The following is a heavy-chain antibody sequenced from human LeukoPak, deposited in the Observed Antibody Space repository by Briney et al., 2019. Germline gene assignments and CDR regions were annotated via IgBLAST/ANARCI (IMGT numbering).Heavy chain of an antibody. CDR3: ARGTYYYDSSGYYESGVHDY. Sequence: ASVKVSCKASGYTFTGYYTHWVRQAPGQGLEWMGWINPNSGGTNYAQKLQGRVTMTTDTSTTTAYMELRSLRSGDTAVYYCARGTYYYDSSGYYESGVHDYWGQGTLVTVSS. CDR2: INPNSGGT. J-gene: IGHJ4*02. D-gene: IGHD3-22*01. V-gene: IGHV1-2*02. CDR1: GYTFTGYY.